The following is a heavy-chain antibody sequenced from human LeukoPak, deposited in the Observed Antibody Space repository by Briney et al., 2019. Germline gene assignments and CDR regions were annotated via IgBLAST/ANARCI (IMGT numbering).Heavy chain of an antibody. CDR1: GYTFTGYY. CDR2: INPNSGGT. D-gene: IGHD5-24*01. J-gene: IGHJ3*02. V-gene: IGHV1-2*06. CDR3: ARGLGEMATIVDAFDI. Sequence: ASVKVSCKASGYTFTGYYMHWVRQAPGQGLEWMGRINPNSGGTNYAPKFQGRVTMTRDTSISTAYMELSRLRSDDTAVYYCARGLGEMATIVDAFDIWGQGTMVTVSS.